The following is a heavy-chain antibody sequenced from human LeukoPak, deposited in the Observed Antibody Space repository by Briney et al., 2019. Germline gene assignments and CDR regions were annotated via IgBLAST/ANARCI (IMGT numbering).Heavy chain of an antibody. CDR2: ITPNGGFA. J-gene: IGHJ4*02. V-gene: IGHV3-23*01. Sequence: GGSLRLSCAASGFLFSDCTMSWLRQAPGAGLQWVSAITPNGGFATYAESVKGRFIISRDNSRNTLYLQMNSLRAEDTSVYYCAKPHAPGIYLPYDNWGQGTPVTVSS. CDR1: GFLFSDCT. CDR3: AKPHAPGIYLPYDN. D-gene: IGHD3-10*01.